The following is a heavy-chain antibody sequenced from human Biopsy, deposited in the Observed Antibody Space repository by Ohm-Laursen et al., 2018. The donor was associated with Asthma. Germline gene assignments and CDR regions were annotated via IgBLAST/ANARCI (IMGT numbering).Heavy chain of an antibody. V-gene: IGHV4-59*01. CDR2: IHFHGNT. CDR3: ARGSGSSLSYPDGFDI. Sequence: SETLSLTCTVSGGSITSFYWSWIRQPPGRGLVWIGYIHFHGNTNYNPSLKSRDTISIDTSKNHFSLKLTSVTSADTAVYYCARGSGSSLSYPDGFDIWGQGTMVTVSS. CDR1: GGSITSFY. J-gene: IGHJ3*02. D-gene: IGHD2-2*01.